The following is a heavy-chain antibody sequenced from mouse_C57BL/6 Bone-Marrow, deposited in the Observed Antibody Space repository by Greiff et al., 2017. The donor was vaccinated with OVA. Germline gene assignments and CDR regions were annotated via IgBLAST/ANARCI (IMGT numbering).Heavy chain of an antibody. CDR1: GYTFTSYW. CDR3: ASSVITTVVALYWFDD. V-gene: IGHV1-72*01. Sequence: VQLQQPGAELVKPGASVKLSCKASGYTFTSYWMHWVKQRPGRGLEWIGRIDPTSGGTKYNEKFKSKATLTVDKPSSTAYMQLSSLTSEDSAVYYGASSVITTVVALYWFDDWGKGTTLTVSS. D-gene: IGHD1-1*01. J-gene: IGHJ2*01. CDR2: IDPTSGGT.